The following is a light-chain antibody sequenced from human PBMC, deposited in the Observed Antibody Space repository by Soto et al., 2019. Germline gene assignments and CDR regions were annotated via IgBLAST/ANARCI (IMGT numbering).Light chain of an antibody. J-gene: IGLJ2*01. CDR1: SSNVGTYDL. Sequence: QSVLTQPASVSASPGQSITISCTGTSSNVGTYDLVSGYQHHPDKAPKLIIYEGTKRPSGISSRFSGSKSGNTASLTISGLQAEDDADYYCCSFAVGAALVFGGGTKLTVL. CDR2: EGT. CDR3: CSFAVGAALV. V-gene: IGLV2-23*01.